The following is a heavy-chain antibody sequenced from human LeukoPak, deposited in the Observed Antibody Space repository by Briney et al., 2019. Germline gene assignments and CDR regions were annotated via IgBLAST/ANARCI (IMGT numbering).Heavy chain of an antibody. V-gene: IGHV5-51*01. CDR3: ARIWAGGSALAPADY. J-gene: IGHJ4*02. D-gene: IGHD6-6*01. CDR1: GSSFTSYW. CDR2: IYPGDSDT. Sequence: GEPLKISCKGSGSSFTSYWIGWVRQMPGKGLEWMGIIYPGDSDTRYRPSFQGQVTISADNSINTAYLQWSSLKASDTAMYYCARIWAGGSALAPADYWGQGTLLTVSS.